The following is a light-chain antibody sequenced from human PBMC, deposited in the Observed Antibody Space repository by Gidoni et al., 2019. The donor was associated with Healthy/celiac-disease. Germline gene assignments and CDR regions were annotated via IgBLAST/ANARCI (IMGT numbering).Light chain of an antibody. CDR2: GAS. CDR3: QQCNNWPRT. J-gene: IGKJ1*01. V-gene: IGKV3-15*01. Sequence: EIAMTQSPATMSVSPGERATHSCRASQSVSSYLARYQQKPGQAPRLLIYGASTRATGIPARFSGSGSGTDFTLTLSSLQSEDFAVYYCQQCNNWPRTFGQGTKVEIK. CDR1: QSVSSY.